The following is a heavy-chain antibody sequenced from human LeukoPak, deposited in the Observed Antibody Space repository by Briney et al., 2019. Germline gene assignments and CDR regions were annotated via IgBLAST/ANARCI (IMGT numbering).Heavy chain of an antibody. CDR1: GYTFTGYY. J-gene: IGHJ5*02. CDR2: INPNSGDTWINPNSGDT. D-gene: IGHD3-22*01. CDR3: ARGPPIRDSSDYSPSRWFDP. V-gene: IGHV1-2*02. Sequence: ASVKVSCKASGYTFTGYYMHWVRQAPGQGLEWMAWINPNSGDTWINPNSGDTNYAQKFQGRVTMTRDTSISTAYMELSRLSSDDTAVYFCARGPPIRDSSDYSPSRWFDPWGQGTLVTVSS.